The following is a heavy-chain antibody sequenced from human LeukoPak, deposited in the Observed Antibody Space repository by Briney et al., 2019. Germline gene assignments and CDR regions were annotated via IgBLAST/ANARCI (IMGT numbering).Heavy chain of an antibody. CDR2: TSHSGTT. CDR1: GGSITTSSYY. CDR3: AKTTRASIRSAFDI. Sequence: PSETLSLTCTVSGGSITTSSYYWGWVRQSPGKGLEWIGCTSHSGTTFYSPSLRSRVSISVDTSNSQFSLKLSSMTATDTAVYYCAKTTRASIRSAFDIWGQGTLVTVSS. V-gene: IGHV4-39*01. D-gene: IGHD1-7*01. J-gene: IGHJ3*02.